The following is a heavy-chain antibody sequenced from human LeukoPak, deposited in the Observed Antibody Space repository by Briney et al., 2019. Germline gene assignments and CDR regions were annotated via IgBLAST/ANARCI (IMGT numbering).Heavy chain of an antibody. CDR2: ISKRGDIK. Sequence: VGSLRLSCAASGTTFSDYYMSWIRQAPGKGLEWVSYISKRGDIKYYADSVKGRFPISRDKARNSLYLQMNSLRAEDTAVYYCARVRDTRGYWGQGTLVTVSS. CDR1: GTTFSDYY. V-gene: IGHV3-11*04. D-gene: IGHD2-2*01. CDR3: ARVRDTRGY. J-gene: IGHJ4*02.